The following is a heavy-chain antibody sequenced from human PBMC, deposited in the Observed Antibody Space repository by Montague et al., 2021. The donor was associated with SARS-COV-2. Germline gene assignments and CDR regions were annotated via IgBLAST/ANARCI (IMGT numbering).Heavy chain of an antibody. V-gene: IGHV4-4*02. Sequence: SETLSLTCAVSGGSISTSNWWTWVRQPPGKGLQWIGERYHDGRTXYNPSLKSRVTISLDTSKNQFSLNLTSVTAADTAIYYCARHHDESSAAFDCWGPGTLVTVSS. CDR1: GGSISTSNW. D-gene: IGHD3-22*01. CDR2: RYHDGRT. CDR3: ARHHDESSAAFDC. J-gene: IGHJ4*02.